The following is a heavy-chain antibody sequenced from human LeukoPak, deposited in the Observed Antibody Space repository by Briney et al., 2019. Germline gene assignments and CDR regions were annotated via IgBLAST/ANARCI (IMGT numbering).Heavy chain of an antibody. D-gene: IGHD2-2*01. CDR2: ISAYNGNT. J-gene: IGHJ4*02. CDR3: AKTLGYCSSTSCYPMDY. CDR1: GYTFTSYG. V-gene: IGHV1-18*01. Sequence: ASVKVSCKASGYTFTSYGISWVRQAPGQGLEWMGWISAYNGNTNYAQKLQGRVTMTTDTSTSTAYMELRGLRSDDTAVYYCAKTLGYCSSTSCYPMDYWGQGTLVTVSS.